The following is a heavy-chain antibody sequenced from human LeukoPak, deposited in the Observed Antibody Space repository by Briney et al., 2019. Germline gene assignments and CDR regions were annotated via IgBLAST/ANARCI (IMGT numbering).Heavy chain of an antibody. J-gene: IGHJ4*02. Sequence: PGGSLRLSCAASGFTFSSYEMNWVRQAPGKGLEWVSGINWNGGSTGYADSVKGRFTISRDNAKNSLYLQMNSLRAEDTALYHCARAEGSSWDETLDYWGQGTLVTVSS. V-gene: IGHV3-20*01. CDR1: GFTFSSYE. D-gene: IGHD6-13*01. CDR2: INWNGGST. CDR3: ARAEGSSWDETLDY.